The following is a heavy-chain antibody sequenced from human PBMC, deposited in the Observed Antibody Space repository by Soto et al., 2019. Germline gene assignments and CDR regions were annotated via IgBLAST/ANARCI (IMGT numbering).Heavy chain of an antibody. CDR3: ARDVVGYYGSGSYSSYFHGHRWFDP. Sequence: PSETLSLTCAVSSGSISSSNWWSWVRQPPGKGLEWIGEIYHSGSTNYNPSLKSRVTISVDTSKNQFSLKLSSVTAADTAVYYCARDVVGYYGSGSYSSYFHGHRWFDPCGQGTLVTVSS. V-gene: IGHV4-4*02. D-gene: IGHD3-10*01. J-gene: IGHJ5*02. CDR2: IYHSGST. CDR1: SGSISSSNW.